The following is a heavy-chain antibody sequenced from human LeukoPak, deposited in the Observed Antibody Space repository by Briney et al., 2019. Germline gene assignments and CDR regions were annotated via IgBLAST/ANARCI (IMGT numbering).Heavy chain of an antibody. Sequence: RGSLRLSCAASGFTFSSYAMSWVRQAPGKGLEWVSAISGSGGSTYYADSVKGRFTISRDNSKNTLYLQMNSLRAEDTAVYYCAKDLSDYIWGTAFDYWGQGTLVTVSS. CDR3: AKDLSDYIWGTAFDY. J-gene: IGHJ4*02. CDR1: GFTFSSYA. D-gene: IGHD3-16*01. CDR2: ISGSGGST. V-gene: IGHV3-23*01.